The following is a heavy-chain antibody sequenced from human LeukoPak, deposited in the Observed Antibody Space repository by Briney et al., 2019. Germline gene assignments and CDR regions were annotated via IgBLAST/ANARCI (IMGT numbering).Heavy chain of an antibody. CDR3: ASKWVTYYYNSSYYHYPTDVFDI. CDR2: INANSGGT. CDR1: GYTFTGYY. Sequence: GASVKVSCKASGYTFTGYYLHWVRQAPGQGLEWMGWINANSGGTNYAQKFQGRVTMTRDTSISTAYMELSSLRSDDTAVYYCASKWVTYYYNSSYYHYPTDVFDIWGQGTMVTVSS. D-gene: IGHD3-22*01. J-gene: IGHJ3*02. V-gene: IGHV1-2*02.